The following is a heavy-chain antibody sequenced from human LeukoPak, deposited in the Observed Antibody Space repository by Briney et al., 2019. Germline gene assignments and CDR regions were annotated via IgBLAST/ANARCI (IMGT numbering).Heavy chain of an antibody. V-gene: IGHV4-34*01. J-gene: IGHJ4*02. CDR1: GGSFSGYY. D-gene: IGHD6-19*01. CDR2: INHSGST. CDR3: ARVRLGGIAVAGTGVYFDY. Sequence: SETLSLTCAVYGGSFSGYYWSWIRQPPGKGLEWIGEINHSGSTNYNPSLESRVTISVDTSKNQFSLKLSSVTAADTAVYYCARVRLGGIAVAGTGVYFDYWGQGTLVTVSS.